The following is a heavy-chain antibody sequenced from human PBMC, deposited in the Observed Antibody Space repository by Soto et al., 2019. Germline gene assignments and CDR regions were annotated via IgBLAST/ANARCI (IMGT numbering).Heavy chain of an antibody. Sequence: SETLSNTCTVSGGSISSDYWSWIRQPPGKGLEWIGYIYYSGSTNYNPSLKSRVTISVDTSKNQFSLKLNSMTAADTAVYYCARHNYGSGSTYFDYWGQGTLVTVSS. D-gene: IGHD3-10*01. CDR2: IYYSGST. J-gene: IGHJ4*02. CDR1: GGSISSDY. V-gene: IGHV4-59*08. CDR3: ARHNYGSGSTYFDY.